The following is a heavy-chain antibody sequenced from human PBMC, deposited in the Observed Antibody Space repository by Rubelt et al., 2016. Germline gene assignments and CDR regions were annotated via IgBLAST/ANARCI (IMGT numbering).Heavy chain of an antibody. CDR3: ARGGMYSPDY. Sequence: QVQLVQSGAEVKKPGASVKVSCKASGYTFSGYYIHWVRQAPGQGPEWMGWIDPNSGGTNYAQRFQGRVTMTTDTSTSTAYMELMSLRSDDTAVYYCARGGMYSPDYWGQGTLVTVSS. D-gene: IGHD2-8*01. CDR2: IDPNSGGT. V-gene: IGHV1-2*02. CDR1: GYTFSGYY. J-gene: IGHJ4*02.